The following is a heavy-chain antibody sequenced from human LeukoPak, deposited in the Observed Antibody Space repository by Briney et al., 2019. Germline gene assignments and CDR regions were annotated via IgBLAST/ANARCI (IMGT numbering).Heavy chain of an antibody. Sequence: GRSLRLSCAASGFTFSNYWMHWVRQAPGKGLVWVSRIKSDGSRTDYADSVKGRFTISRDNAKNTLYLQMNSLRAEDTAVYYCARELPFDYWGQGTLVTVSS. D-gene: IGHD2-15*01. CDR1: GFTFSNYW. V-gene: IGHV3-74*01. CDR3: ARELPFDY. J-gene: IGHJ4*02. CDR2: IKSDGSRT.